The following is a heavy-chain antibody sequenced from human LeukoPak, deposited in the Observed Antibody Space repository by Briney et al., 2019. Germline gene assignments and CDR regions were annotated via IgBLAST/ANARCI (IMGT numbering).Heavy chain of an antibody. D-gene: IGHD5-18*01. CDR3: ARYSHDVPPS. Sequence: SQTLSLTCAISGDSVSSNTAAWNWIRQSPSRGLEWLGRTYYRSKWYNDYAVSVKGRITINPDTSKNQFSLQLNSVTPDDTAIYYCARYSHDVPPSWGQGTQVTVSS. CDR2: TYYRSKWYN. CDR1: GDSVSSNTAA. V-gene: IGHV6-1*01. J-gene: IGHJ5*02.